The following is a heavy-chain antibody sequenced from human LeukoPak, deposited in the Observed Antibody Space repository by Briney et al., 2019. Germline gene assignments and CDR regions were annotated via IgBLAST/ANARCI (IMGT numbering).Heavy chain of an antibody. D-gene: IGHD3-3*01. CDR3: AKVHDFWSGYYNGDRFAY. J-gene: IGHJ4*02. Sequence: GGSLRLSCAASGFTFSSYGMHWVRQAPGKGLEWVTFIRYDGSNKYYADSVKGRFTISRDNSKNTLYLQMNSLRAEDTAVYYCAKVHDFWSGYYNGDRFAYWGQGTLVTVSS. CDR2: IRYDGSNK. CDR1: GFTFSSYG. V-gene: IGHV3-30*02.